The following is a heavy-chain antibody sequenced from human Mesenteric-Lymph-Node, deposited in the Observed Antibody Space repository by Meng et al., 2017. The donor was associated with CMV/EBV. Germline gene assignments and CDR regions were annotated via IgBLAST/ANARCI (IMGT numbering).Heavy chain of an antibody. J-gene: IGHJ4*02. V-gene: IGHV3-23*01. CDR1: GFTFSSYA. D-gene: IGHD3-3*01. Sequence: GESLKISCAASGFTFSSYAMSWVRQAPGKGLEWVSAISGSGGSTYYADSVKGRFTISRDNAKNSLYLQMNSLRAEDTAVYYCASGGNSGYYYFDYWGQGTLVTVSS. CDR2: ISGSGGST. CDR3: ASGGNSGYYYFDY.